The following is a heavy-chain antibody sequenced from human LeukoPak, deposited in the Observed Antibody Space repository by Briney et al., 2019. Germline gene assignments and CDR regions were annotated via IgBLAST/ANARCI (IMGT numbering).Heavy chain of an antibody. CDR2: IWSDGTNQ. J-gene: IGHJ3*01. V-gene: IGHV3-33*01. Sequence: GRSLRLSCETSGFTFSHHGMHWVRQAPGKGLEWVAVIWSDGTNQYYADSVKGRFTVSRDNARNSLYLQMNSLRADDTAVYYCARHYSIGYYAFDAFDLWGQGAMVTVSS. CDR3: ARHYSIGYYAFDAFDL. D-gene: IGHD3-22*01. CDR1: GFTFSHHG.